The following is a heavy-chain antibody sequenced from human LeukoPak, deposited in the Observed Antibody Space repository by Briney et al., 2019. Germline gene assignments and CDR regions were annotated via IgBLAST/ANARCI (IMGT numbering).Heavy chain of an antibody. CDR1: GFTFSDYH. D-gene: IGHD6-19*01. V-gene: IGHV3-11*01. CDR2: ISTTGRTI. Sequence: GGSLRLSCAASGFTFSDYHMSWVRLASGKGLEWVAYISTTGRTIYHADSVKGRFAVSRDNADQSVYLQMNSLRVDDSAMYYCARDPLQSTGWNWYFDLWGRGTLVTLSS. CDR3: ARDPLQSTGWNWYFDL. J-gene: IGHJ2*01.